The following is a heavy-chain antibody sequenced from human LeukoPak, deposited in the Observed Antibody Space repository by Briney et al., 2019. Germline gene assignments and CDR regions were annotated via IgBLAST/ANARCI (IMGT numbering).Heavy chain of an antibody. D-gene: IGHD6-19*01. CDR1: GYTFTSNY. CDR3: ARGAAVAGQDY. Sequence: ASVKVSCKAFGYTFTSNYMHWVRQAPGQGPEWMGVISPSGGSTTYAQKFQGRVTLTRDMSTSTDYLELSSLRSEDTAVYYCARGAAVAGQDYWGQGTLVTVSS. CDR2: ISPSGGST. J-gene: IGHJ4*02. V-gene: IGHV1-46*01.